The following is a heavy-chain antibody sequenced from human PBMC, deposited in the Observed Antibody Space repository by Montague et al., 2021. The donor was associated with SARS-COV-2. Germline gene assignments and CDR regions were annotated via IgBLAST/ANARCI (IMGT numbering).Heavy chain of an antibody. CDR2: ISDSGST. J-gene: IGHJ6*02. D-gene: IGHD3-10*01. V-gene: IGHV4-59*01. CDR3: ARGCLSYFGAGSHRYGMDV. CDR1: GTSITSYY. Sequence: SETLSLTCSVSGTSITSYYWNWIRQPPGKGLEWIGYISDSGSTNYSPSLKSRVTMSVDTSKNQMSLKLTSVTAADTAVYYCARGCLSYFGAGSHRYGMDVWGQGTTVTASS.